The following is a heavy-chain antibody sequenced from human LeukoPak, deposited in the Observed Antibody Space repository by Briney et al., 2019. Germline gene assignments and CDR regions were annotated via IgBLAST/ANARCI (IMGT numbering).Heavy chain of an antibody. CDR3: VRASEYYFDHSASFDY. J-gene: IGHJ4*02. CDR2: MSSDGNAM. Sequence: GGSLRLSCAASGFTFTAYLIHWVRQAPGKGLEWVAVMSSDGNAMFYADSVKGRFTISRDNSKNTLYLQMKSLRAEDTAVYYCVRASEYYFDHSASFDYWGQGTLVTVSS. CDR1: GFTFTAYL. D-gene: IGHD3-22*01. V-gene: IGHV3-30-3*01.